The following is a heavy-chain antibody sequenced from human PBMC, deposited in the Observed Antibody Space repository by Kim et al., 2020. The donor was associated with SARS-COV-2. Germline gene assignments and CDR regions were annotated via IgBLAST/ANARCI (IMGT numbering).Heavy chain of an antibody. D-gene: IGHD3-22*01. Sequence: GGSLRLSCAASGFTFSSYSMNWVRQAPGKGLEWVSSISSSSSYIYYADSVKGRFTISRDNAKNSLYLQMNSLRAEDTAVYYCARDQYYYDSSGYYGSDWGQGTLVTVSS. V-gene: IGHV3-21*01. J-gene: IGHJ4*02. CDR2: ISSSSSYI. CDR3: ARDQYYYDSSGYYGSD. CDR1: GFTFSSYS.